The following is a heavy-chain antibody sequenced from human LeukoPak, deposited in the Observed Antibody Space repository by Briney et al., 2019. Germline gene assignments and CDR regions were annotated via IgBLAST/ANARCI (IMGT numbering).Heavy chain of an antibody. V-gene: IGHV4-59*08. J-gene: IGHJ4*02. CDR1: GGSISSYY. Sequence: SETLSLTCTVSGGSISSYYWSWIRQPPGKGLEWIGYIYYSGSTNYNPSLKSRVTISVDTSKNQFSLKLSSVTAADTAVYYCARRGGDYVWGSYRYTHTYYFDCWGQGTLVTVSS. D-gene: IGHD3-16*02. CDR2: IYYSGST. CDR3: ARRGGDYVWGSYRYTHTYYFDC.